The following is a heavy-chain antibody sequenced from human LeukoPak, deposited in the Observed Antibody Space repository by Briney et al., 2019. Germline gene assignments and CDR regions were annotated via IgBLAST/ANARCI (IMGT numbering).Heavy chain of an antibody. CDR2: IYHSGST. Sequence: SETLSLTCAGSGVSISSSNWWSWVRQPPGKGLEWLGEIYHSGSTNYNPSLKSRVTISVDQSKNQFSLKLSSVTAADTAVYYCARDAFYYDSSEDYWGQGTLVTVSS. D-gene: IGHD3-22*01. V-gene: IGHV4-4*02. CDR1: GVSISSSNW. J-gene: IGHJ4*02. CDR3: ARDAFYYDSSEDY.